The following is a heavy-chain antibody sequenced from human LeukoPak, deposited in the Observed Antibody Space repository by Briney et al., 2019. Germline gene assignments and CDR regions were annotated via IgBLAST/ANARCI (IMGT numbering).Heavy chain of an antibody. J-gene: IGHJ4*02. CDR2: IYYSGST. Sequence: SETLSLTCTVSGGSISGRSYYWGWIRQPPGKGLEWIGSIYYSGSTYYNPSLKSRVTISVATSKNQFSLKLSSVAAADTAVYYCRLFLIRHGDYWGQGTLVTVSS. D-gene: IGHD3-22*01. CDR1: GGSISGRSYY. CDR3: RLFLIRHGDY. V-gene: IGHV4-39*01.